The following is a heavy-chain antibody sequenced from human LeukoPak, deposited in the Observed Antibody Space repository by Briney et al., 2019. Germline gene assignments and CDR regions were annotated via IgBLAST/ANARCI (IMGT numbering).Heavy chain of an antibody. Sequence: GGSLRLSCAASGFTVSSNYMSWVRQAPGKGLEWVSVIYSGGSTYCADSVKGRFTVSRDNSKNTLYLQMNSLRAEDTAVYYCARDISSGYYYFDYWGQGTLVTVSS. CDR1: GFTVSSNY. V-gene: IGHV3-53*01. CDR2: IYSGGST. CDR3: ARDISSGYYYFDY. D-gene: IGHD3-22*01. J-gene: IGHJ4*02.